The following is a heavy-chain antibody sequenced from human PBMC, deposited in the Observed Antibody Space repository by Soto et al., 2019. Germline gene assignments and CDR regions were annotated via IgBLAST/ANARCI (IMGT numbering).Heavy chain of an antibody. Sequence: TLSLTCSVSGGSISSGGYSWIWIRQPPGKGLEWIGYIYHSGSTYYNPSLRSRVTISVDRSKNQFSLKLSSVTAADTAVYYCARAVAYGAFDIWGQGTMVTVSS. CDR1: GGSISSGGYS. D-gene: IGHD5-12*01. J-gene: IGHJ3*02. CDR2: IYHSGST. V-gene: IGHV4-30-2*01. CDR3: ARAVAYGAFDI.